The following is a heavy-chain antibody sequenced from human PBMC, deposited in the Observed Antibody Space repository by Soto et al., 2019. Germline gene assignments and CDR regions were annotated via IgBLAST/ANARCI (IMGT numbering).Heavy chain of an antibody. CDR1: GLALSDRQ. CDR2: INNVGTAI. Sequence: GGSLRRSCVGSGLALSDRQMDCVRQAPWKGLEWFSYINNVGTAIYYADSVRGRFTISRDNAKNSLFLQMNGLRVEDTAIYYSATDLTGYAMAFWGQGATVTVSS. CDR3: ATDLTGYAMAF. V-gene: IGHV3-48*03. D-gene: IGHD2-2*01. J-gene: IGHJ6*02.